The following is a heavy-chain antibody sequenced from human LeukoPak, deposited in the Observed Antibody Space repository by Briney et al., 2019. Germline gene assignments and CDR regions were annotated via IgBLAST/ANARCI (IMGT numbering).Heavy chain of an antibody. D-gene: IGHD1-14*01. V-gene: IGHV3-23*01. Sequence: QPGGSLRLSRAASGFTFSSYAMSWVRQAPGKGLEWVSAISGSGGSTYYADSVKGRFTISRDNSKHTLYLQMNSLRAEDTAVYYCAKVPHAREPYFDYWGQGTLVTGSS. CDR2: ISGSGGST. J-gene: IGHJ4*02. CDR3: AKVPHAREPYFDY. CDR1: GFTFSSYA.